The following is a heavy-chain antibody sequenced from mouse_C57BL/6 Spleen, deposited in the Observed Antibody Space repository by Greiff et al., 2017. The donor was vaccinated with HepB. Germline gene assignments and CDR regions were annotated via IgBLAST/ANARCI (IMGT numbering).Heavy chain of an antibody. CDR3: ARWGEHYYGSRYFDY. J-gene: IGHJ2*01. Sequence: EVKLVESVAELVRPGASVKLSCTASGFNIKNTYMHWVKQRPEQGLEWIGRIAPANGNTKYAPKFQGKATITADTSSNTAYLKLSSLTSEDTAIYYCARWGEHYYGSRYFDYWGQGTTLTVSS. D-gene: IGHD1-1*01. CDR1: GFNIKNTY. V-gene: IGHV14-3*01. CDR2: IAPANGNT.